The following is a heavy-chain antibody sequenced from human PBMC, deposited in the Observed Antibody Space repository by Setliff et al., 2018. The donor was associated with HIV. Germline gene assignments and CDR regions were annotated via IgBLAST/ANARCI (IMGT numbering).Heavy chain of an antibody. V-gene: IGHV5-51*01. D-gene: IGHD6-19*01. Sequence: GESLKISCMGFGYSFTNYWIAWARQMPGKGLEWMGMIYPRDSDTKYSPSFQGQVTMSVDKSVSTAYLQWSSLKASDTAMYFCARHGSAVPGLDPWGQGTLVTVSS. CDR1: GYSFTNYW. CDR2: IYPRDSDT. CDR3: ARHGSAVPGLDP. J-gene: IGHJ5*02.